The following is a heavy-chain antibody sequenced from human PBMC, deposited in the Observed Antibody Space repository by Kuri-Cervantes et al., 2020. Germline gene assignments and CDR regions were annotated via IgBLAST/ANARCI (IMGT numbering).Heavy chain of an antibody. J-gene: IGHJ4*02. CDR3: ARSHLISSPSPFDD. Sequence: ASVKVSCKASGYTFTSYDINWVRQATGQGLEWMGWMNPNSGDTNYAQKLQGRVTMTTDTSTSTAYMELRSLRSDDTAVYYCARSHLISSPSPFDDWGQGTLVTVSS. CDR2: MNPNSGDT. V-gene: IGHV1-18*01. CDR1: GYTFTSYD. D-gene: IGHD6-6*01.